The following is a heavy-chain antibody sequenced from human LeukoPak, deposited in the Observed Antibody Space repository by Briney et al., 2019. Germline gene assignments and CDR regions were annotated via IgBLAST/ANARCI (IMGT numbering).Heavy chain of an antibody. J-gene: IGHJ6*02. V-gene: IGHV3-7*01. CDR1: GFTFSSYW. Sequence: PGGSLRLSCAVSGFTFSSYWMSWVRQAPGKGLQWLANIKQDGTVQHYVDSVKGRFTISRDNAKNSLFLQMNSLRAEDTALYYCARDYTATGAMDVWGQGTTVTVS. CDR3: ARDYTATGAMDV. D-gene: IGHD2-21*02. CDR2: IKQDGTVQ.